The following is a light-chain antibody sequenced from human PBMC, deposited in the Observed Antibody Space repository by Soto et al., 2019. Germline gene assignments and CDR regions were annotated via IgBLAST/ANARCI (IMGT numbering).Light chain of an antibody. J-gene: IGLJ2*01. CDR3: QSYDSSLSGSL. Sequence: QSALTQPPSVSGAPGQRVTISCTGSSSNIGAGYDVHWYQQVPGTAPKLLIHGNSNRPSGVPDRFFGSKSGISASLAITGLQAEDEAEYYCQSYDSSLSGSLFGGGTKVTVL. CDR1: SSNIGAGYD. V-gene: IGLV1-40*01. CDR2: GNS.